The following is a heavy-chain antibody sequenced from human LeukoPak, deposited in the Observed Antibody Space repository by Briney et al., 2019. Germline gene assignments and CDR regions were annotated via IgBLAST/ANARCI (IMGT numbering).Heavy chain of an antibody. Sequence: GGSPRLSCAASGFTFSSYEMNWVRQAPGKGLEWVSAISGSGGSTYYADSVKGRFTISRDNSKNTLYLQMNSLRAEDTAVYYCAKAAGGFRGDYWGQGTLVTVSS. V-gene: IGHV3-23*01. CDR3: AKAAGGFRGDY. CDR1: GFTFSSYE. D-gene: IGHD3-16*01. J-gene: IGHJ4*02. CDR2: ISGSGGST.